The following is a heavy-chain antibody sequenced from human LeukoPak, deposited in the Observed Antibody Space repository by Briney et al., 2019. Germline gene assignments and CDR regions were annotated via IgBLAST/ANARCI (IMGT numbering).Heavy chain of an antibody. CDR1: GFTFSSYG. CDR2: IWYDGSNK. D-gene: IGHD3-22*01. V-gene: IGHV3-33*01. Sequence: PGGSLRLSCAASGFTFSSYGMHWVRQAPGKGLGWVAVIWYDGSNKYYADSVKGRFTISRDNSKNTLYLQMNSLRAEDTAVYYCGSFGEIYDGSGLDYGGQGTLVTVSS. J-gene: IGHJ4*02. CDR3: GSFGEIYDGSGLDY.